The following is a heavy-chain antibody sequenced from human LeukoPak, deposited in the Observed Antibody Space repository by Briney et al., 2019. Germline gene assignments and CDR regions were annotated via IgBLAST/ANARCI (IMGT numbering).Heavy chain of an antibody. CDR2: INSAGIST. J-gene: IGHJ4*02. CDR3: GRDIATAVDY. V-gene: IGHV3-74*01. D-gene: IGHD6-13*01. Sequence: QPGGSLRLSCTASGFTFSRYWMHWVRQAPGKGLVWVSRINSAGISTNYADSVKGRFTISRDNAKNTLYLQMNSLRAEDTAIYYCGRDIATAVDYWGLGTLVTVSS. CDR1: GFTFSRYW.